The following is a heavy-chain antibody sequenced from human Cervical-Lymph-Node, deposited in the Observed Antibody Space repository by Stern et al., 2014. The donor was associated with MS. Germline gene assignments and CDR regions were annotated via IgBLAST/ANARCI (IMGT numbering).Heavy chain of an antibody. CDR2: IIPIFGTT. J-gene: IGHJ4*02. D-gene: IGHD1-26*01. V-gene: IGHV1-69*06. Sequence: VQLVQSGAEAKKPGSSVKVSCKTSGDTFSSSGISWVRQAPGQGLEWMGGIIPIFGTTHYAQRFQGRVTITADKVTNTVYMELTSLRFEDTAVYYCARDLGVGPTAYWGQGTLVTVSS. CDR1: GDTFSSSG. CDR3: ARDLGVGPTAY.